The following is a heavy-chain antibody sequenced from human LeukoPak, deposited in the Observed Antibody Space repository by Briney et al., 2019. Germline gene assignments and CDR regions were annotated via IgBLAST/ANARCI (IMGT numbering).Heavy chain of an antibody. CDR1: GYTFTSYY. CDR2: INPSGGST. V-gene: IGHV1-46*01. Sequence: GASVKVSCKASGYTFTSYYMHWVRQAPGQGLEWMGIINPSGGSTSYAQKFQGRVTMTRDTSTSTVYMELSSLRSEDTAVYYCARDRSDRFLEWLPDYWGQGTLVTVSS. CDR3: ARDRSDRFLEWLPDY. J-gene: IGHJ4*02. D-gene: IGHD3-3*01.